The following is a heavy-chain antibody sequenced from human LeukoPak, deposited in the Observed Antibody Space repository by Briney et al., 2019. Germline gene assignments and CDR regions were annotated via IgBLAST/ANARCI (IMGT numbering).Heavy chain of an antibody. D-gene: IGHD6-13*01. CDR1: GFTFSSYA. CDR3: ASHGYISSWSDAFDI. CDR2: ISYDGSNK. J-gene: IGHJ3*02. Sequence: PLGTLRLSCAASGFTFSSYAMRWVRQAPGKGLEWGAVISYDGSNKYYAHPVKGRFTIYRDNSTNTLYLQMNSLRAEHTPVYFCASHGYISSWSDAFDIWGQGTMVTVSS. V-gene: IGHV3-30*04.